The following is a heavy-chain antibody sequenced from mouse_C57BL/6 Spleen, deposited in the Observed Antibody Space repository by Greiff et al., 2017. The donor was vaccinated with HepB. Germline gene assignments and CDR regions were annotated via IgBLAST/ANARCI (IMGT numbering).Heavy chain of an antibody. D-gene: IGHD3-3*01. CDR1: GYTFTDYN. V-gene: IGHV1-22*01. J-gene: IGHJ2*01. CDR3: ARGRGRSLDY. Sequence: EVQLQQSGPELVKPGASVKMSCKASGYTFTDYNMHWVKQSHGKSLEWIGNINPNNGGTSYNQKFKGKATLTVNKSSSTAYMERRSLTSEESAVYYCARGRGRSLDYWGQGTTLTVSA. CDR2: INPNNGGT.